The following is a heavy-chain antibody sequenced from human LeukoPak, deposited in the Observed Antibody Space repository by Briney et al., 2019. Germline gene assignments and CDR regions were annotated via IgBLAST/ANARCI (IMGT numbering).Heavy chain of an antibody. J-gene: IGHJ5*02. CDR1: GYTFTGYY. CDR2: INPNSGGT. V-gene: IGHV1-2*02. D-gene: IGHD3-10*01. CDR3: ARVTMVRGVAPTNWFDP. Sequence: ASVKVSCKASGYTFTGYYMHWVRQAPGQGLEWMGWINPNSGGTNYAQKFQGRVTMTRDTSISTAYMELSRLRSDDTAVYYCARVTMVRGVAPTNWFDPWGQGTLVTVSS.